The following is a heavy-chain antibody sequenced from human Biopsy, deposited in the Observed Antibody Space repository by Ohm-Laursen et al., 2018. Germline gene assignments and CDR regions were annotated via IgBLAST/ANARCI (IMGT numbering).Heavy chain of an antibody. CDR1: GKTFSDYY. CDR3: GNEVHGRDY. D-gene: IGHD2-15*01. J-gene: IGHJ4*02. CDR2: INQSGRT. V-gene: IGHV4-34*08. Sequence: SETLFLTCEVHGKTFSDYYWSWIRQPPGKGLEWIGQINQSGRTNYNPSLKSRVNISADKSNNQFSLKLTSVTSADTAVYFCGNEVHGRDYWGLGALVTVSS.